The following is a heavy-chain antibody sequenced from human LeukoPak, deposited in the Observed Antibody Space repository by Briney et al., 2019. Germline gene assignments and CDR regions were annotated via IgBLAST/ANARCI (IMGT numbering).Heavy chain of an antibody. CDR1: GFTFSSYA. D-gene: IGHD3-22*01. CDR2: ISYDGSNK. Sequence: PGRSLRLSCAASGFTFSSYAMHWVRQAPGKGLEWVAVISYDGSNKYYADSVKGRFTISRDNSKNTLYLQMNSLRAEDTAVYYCARDPQTYYYDSSGYSPSGYWGQGTLVTVSS. CDR3: ARDPQTYYYDSSGYSPSGY. J-gene: IGHJ4*02. V-gene: IGHV3-30*04.